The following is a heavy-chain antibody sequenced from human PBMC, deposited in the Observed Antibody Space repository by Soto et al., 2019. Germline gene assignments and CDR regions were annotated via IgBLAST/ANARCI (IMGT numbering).Heavy chain of an antibody. CDR1: GGSISSYC. CDR3: AKDLHWFAMDV. V-gene: IGHV4-59*12. J-gene: IGHJ6*02. CDR2: LYYSGST. D-gene: IGHD3-10*01. Sequence: SETLSLTCTVSGGSISSYCWSWIRQPPGKGLEWIGYLYYSGSTNYNPSLKSRVTISVDTSKNQFSLKLSSVTADDTAIYYCAKDLHWFAMDVWGQGTTVTVSS.